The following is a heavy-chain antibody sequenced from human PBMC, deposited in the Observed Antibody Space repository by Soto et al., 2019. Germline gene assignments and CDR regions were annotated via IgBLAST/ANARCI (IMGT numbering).Heavy chain of an antibody. J-gene: IGHJ4*02. CDR2: IVPIYRTA. CDR1: GGTFSSYR. Sequence: SVKVSCKASGGTFSSYRINWVRQAPGQGLEWVGGIVPIYRTADYAQKFQGRVTITADESARTSYMGLRSLKSQDTAVYYCVRDSGAKLSSSWGQGTLVTVSS. D-gene: IGHD6-13*01. V-gene: IGHV1-69*13. CDR3: VRDSGAKLSSS.